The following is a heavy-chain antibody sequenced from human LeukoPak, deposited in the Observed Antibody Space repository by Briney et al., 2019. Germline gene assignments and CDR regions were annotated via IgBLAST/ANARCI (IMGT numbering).Heavy chain of an antibody. J-gene: IGHJ5*02. V-gene: IGHV4-59*01. Sequence: SETLSLTCTVSGGSISSYYWSWIRQPPGKGLEWIAYIYYSGSTNYNPSLKSRVTISVDTSKNQFSLKLRSVTAADTAVYYCARDRHGSGSAHTFDPWGQGTLGTVSS. CDR2: IYYSGST. D-gene: IGHD3-10*01. CDR3: ARDRHGSGSAHTFDP. CDR1: GGSISSYY.